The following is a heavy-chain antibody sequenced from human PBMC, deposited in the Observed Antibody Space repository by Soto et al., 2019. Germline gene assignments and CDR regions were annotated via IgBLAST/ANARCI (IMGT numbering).Heavy chain of an antibody. J-gene: IGHJ6*04. CDR2: VNPKAANT. CDR3: AREPVGKDYLDG. CDR1: GYDFNNYD. Sequence: QVQLVQSGAEVKEPGASVKVSCKASGYDFNNYDINWVRQAPGQGLVWMGWVNPKAANTGYAPKFQGKVTTTRDPSITTAYMELTGLTSEDKAGYYCAREPVGKDYLDGWGKGTTVIVSS. D-gene: IGHD1-26*01. V-gene: IGHV1-8*01.